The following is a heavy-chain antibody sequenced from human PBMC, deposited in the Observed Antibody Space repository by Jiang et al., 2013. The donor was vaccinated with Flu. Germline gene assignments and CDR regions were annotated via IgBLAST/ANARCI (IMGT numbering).Heavy chain of an antibody. D-gene: IGHD3-10*01. Sequence: GAEVKKPGSSVKVSCKASGDTLSKYAFNWVRQAPGQGLEWMARIIPILGIANYAQKFQGRVTITADKSTSTAYMELSSLRSEDTAVYYCARDVTPNPYRGSGSFRYNWFDPWGQGTLVTVSS. CDR1: GDTLSKYA. CDR2: IIPILGIA. V-gene: IGHV1-69*04. CDR3: ARDVTPNPYRGSGSFRYNWFDP. J-gene: IGHJ5*02.